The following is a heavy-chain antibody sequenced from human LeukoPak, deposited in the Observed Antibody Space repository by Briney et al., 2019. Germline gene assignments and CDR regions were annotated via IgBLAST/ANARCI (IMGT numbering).Heavy chain of an antibody. V-gene: IGHV4-59*08. D-gene: IGHD6-19*01. J-gene: IGHJ4*02. CDR2: IYYSGST. Sequence: SETLSLTCTVSGGSISSYYWSWIRQPPGKGLEWIGYIYYSGSTNYNPPLKSRVTISVDTSKNQFSLKLSSVTAADTAVYYCARLDGWYSLPYAFDYWGQGTLVTVSS. CDR1: GGSISSYY. CDR3: ARLDGWYSLPYAFDY.